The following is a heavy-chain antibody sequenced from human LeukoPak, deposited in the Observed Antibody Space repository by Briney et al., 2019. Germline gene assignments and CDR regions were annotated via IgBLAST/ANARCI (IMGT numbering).Heavy chain of an antibody. CDR1: GYSFTSYW. J-gene: IGHJ1*01. CDR2: IYPVDSDT. V-gene: IGHV5-51*01. Sequence: GESLKISCKGSGYSFTSYWIGWVRQMPGKGLEWMGIIYPVDSDTRYSPSFQGQVTISADKSISTAYLQWSSLKASDTAMYYCARFSPPYFSDSSGYCEYFQHWGQGTLVTVSS. D-gene: IGHD3-22*01. CDR3: ARFSPPYFSDSSGYCEYFQH.